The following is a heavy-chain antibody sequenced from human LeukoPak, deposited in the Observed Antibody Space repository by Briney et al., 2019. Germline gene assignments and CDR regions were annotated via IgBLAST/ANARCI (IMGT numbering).Heavy chain of an antibody. CDR3: VGDGRDGYNKYFYH. CDR2: ISGNGVS. V-gene: IGHV3-64D*06. Sequence: PGRSLRLSCSASGFTFSIAAMHWVRQAPGKGLHYVSDISGNGVSSYADSVKGRFIISRDNSKNTVYLQMSSLRAEDTAVYYCVGDGRDGYNKYFYHSGQRTLVTVSS. CDR1: GFTFSIAA. D-gene: IGHD5-24*01. J-gene: IGHJ1*01.